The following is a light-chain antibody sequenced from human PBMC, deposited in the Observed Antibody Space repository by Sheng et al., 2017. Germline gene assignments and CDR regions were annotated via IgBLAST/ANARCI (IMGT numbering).Light chain of an antibody. CDR1: QSVSSY. Sequence: EIVLTQSPATLSVSPGDTATLSCRASQSVSSYLAWYQQKPGQAPRLLIYDASNRATGIPARFSGSGSGTDFTLTISSLEPEDFAVYYCQQRSNWPRTFGQGTKVEIK. CDR3: QQRSNWPRT. V-gene: IGKV3-11*01. J-gene: IGKJ1*01. CDR2: DAS.